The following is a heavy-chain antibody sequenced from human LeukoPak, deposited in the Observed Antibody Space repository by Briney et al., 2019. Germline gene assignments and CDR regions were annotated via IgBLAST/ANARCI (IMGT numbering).Heavy chain of an antibody. CDR1: GFTFNSYW. J-gene: IGHJ5*02. CDR3: ARDRSSSSWYPAWFDP. D-gene: IGHD6-13*01. Sequence: PGGSLRLSCAASGFTFNSYWMSWVRQAPGKGLEWVANIKQDGSEKYYVDSVKGRFTISRDNAKNSLYLQMNSLRAEDTAVYYCARDRSSSSWYPAWFDPWGQGTLVTVSS. V-gene: IGHV3-7*03. CDR2: IKQDGSEK.